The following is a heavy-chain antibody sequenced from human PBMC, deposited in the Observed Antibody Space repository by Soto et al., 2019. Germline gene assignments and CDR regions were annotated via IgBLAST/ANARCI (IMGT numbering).Heavy chain of an antibody. J-gene: IGHJ6*02. CDR1: GFTFSSYG. Sequence: QVQLVESGGGVVQPGRSLRLSCAASGFTFSSYGMHWVRQAPGKGLEWVAVISYAGSNKYYADSVKGRFTISRDNSKNTLYLQMNSLRAGDAAVYYCAKDLLRPGRAYGMDVWGQGTTVTVSS. V-gene: IGHV3-30*18. CDR2: ISYAGSNK. CDR3: AKDLLRPGRAYGMDV.